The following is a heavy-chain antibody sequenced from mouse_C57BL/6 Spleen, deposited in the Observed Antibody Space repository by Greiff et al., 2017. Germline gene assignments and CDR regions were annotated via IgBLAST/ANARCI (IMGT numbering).Heavy chain of an antibody. J-gene: IGHJ2*01. Sequence: QVQLKQSGAELVRPGASVTLSCKASGYTFTDYEMHWVKQTPVHGLEWIGAIDPETGGTAYNQKFKGKAILTADKSSSTAYMEIRSLTSEDSAVYYCTRRQYYFDYWGQGTTLTVSS. CDR3: TRRQYYFDY. V-gene: IGHV1-15*01. D-gene: IGHD6-1*01. CDR2: IDPETGGT. CDR1: GYTFTDYE.